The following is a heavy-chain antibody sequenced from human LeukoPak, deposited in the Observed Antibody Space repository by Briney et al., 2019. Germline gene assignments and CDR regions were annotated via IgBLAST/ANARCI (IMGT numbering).Heavy chain of an antibody. D-gene: IGHD3-9*01. Sequence: GGSLRLSCTASGFAFDEHGMSWVRQVPGKGLEWVSAISGSGGSTYYADSVKGRFTISRDNSKNTLYLQMNSLRAEDTAVYYCAKANILTGYLFDYWGQGTLVTVSS. CDR3: AKANILTGYLFDY. CDR1: GFAFDEHG. CDR2: ISGSGGST. J-gene: IGHJ4*02. V-gene: IGHV3-23*01.